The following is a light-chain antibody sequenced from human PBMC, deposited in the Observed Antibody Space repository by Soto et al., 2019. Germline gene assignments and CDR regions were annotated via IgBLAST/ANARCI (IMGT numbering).Light chain of an antibody. V-gene: IGLV1-44*01. CDR3: AAWDDTLSGVV. J-gene: IGLJ2*01. CDR2: RND. Sequence: QLVLTQPPSASGTPGQRVTISCSGSTSNIGTNPVNWYQHLAGTAPKLLIYRNDLRPSGVPARFSGSKSGTSASLAISGLQSEDEAEYYCAAWDDTLSGVVFGGGTKVTVL. CDR1: TSNIGTNP.